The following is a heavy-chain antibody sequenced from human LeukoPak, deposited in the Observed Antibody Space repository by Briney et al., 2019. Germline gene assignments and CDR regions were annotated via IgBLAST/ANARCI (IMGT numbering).Heavy chain of an antibody. V-gene: IGHV4-39*07. Sequence: SETLSLTCTVSGGSISSSSYYWGWIRQPPGKGLEWIGRIYTSGSTNYNPSLKSRVTISVDTSKNQFSLKLSSVTAADTAVYYCARGAYSGTRDWFDPWGQGTLVTVSS. CDR1: GGSISSSSYY. J-gene: IGHJ5*02. D-gene: IGHD5-12*01. CDR3: ARGAYSGTRDWFDP. CDR2: IYTSGST.